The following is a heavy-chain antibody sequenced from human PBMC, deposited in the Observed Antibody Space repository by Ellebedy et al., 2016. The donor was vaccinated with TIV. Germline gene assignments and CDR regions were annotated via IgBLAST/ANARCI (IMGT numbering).Heavy chain of an antibody. Sequence: PGGSLRLSCVGSGFTFSRNWMSWVRQSPGKGLEWVANIKLDGSEKYYGESVNGRFTISRDNAKNALYLQMNSLRVEDTAIYYCARGEGYFYDSSGLDHWGQGALVTVSS. D-gene: IGHD3-22*01. V-gene: IGHV3-7*03. CDR2: IKLDGSEK. CDR1: GFTFSRNW. J-gene: IGHJ5*02. CDR3: ARGEGYFYDSSGLDH.